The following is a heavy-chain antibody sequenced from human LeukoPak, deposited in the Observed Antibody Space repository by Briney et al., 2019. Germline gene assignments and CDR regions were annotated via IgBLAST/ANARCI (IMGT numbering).Heavy chain of an antibody. CDR3: ARDKYYDFWSGYPHFDY. D-gene: IGHD3-3*01. Sequence: PGGSLRLSCAASGFTFSDYYMSWIRQAPGKGLEWVSYISSSGSTIYYADSVKGRFTISRDNAKNSLYLQMNSLRAEDTAVYYCARDKYYDFWSGYPHFDYWGQGTLVTVSS. J-gene: IGHJ4*02. CDR2: ISSSGSTI. CDR1: GFTFSDYY. V-gene: IGHV3-11*01.